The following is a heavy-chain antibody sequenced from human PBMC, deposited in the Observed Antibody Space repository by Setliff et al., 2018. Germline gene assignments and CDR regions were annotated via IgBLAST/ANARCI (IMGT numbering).Heavy chain of an antibody. CDR2: INQDGSEK. D-gene: IGHD4-17*01. CDR3: ARDDLGDYFFSF. CDR1: GFTFAGYY. Sequence: GGSLRLSCAASGFTFAGYYMSWVRQAPGKGLEWVANINQDGSEKFYVDSVKGRFTISRDNAKNSLYLQMNNLRAEDTAMYYCARDDLGDYFFSFWGRGTLVTVSS. J-gene: IGHJ4*02. V-gene: IGHV3-7*01.